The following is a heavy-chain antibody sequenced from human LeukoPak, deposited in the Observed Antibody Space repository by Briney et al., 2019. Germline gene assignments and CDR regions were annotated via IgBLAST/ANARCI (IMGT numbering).Heavy chain of an antibody. J-gene: IGHJ4*02. CDR2: INSDGTST. D-gene: IGHD3-3*01. CDR3: ARAAYDLWSGDY. V-gene: IGHV3-74*03. CDR1: GFTFSSYW. Sequence: PGGSLRLSCAASGFTFSSYWMHWVRQAPGKGLVWVSTINSDGTSTKYADSGKGRFTISRGNAKNTLYLQMNSLRAEDTAVYYCARAAYDLWSGDYWGQGTLVTVSS.